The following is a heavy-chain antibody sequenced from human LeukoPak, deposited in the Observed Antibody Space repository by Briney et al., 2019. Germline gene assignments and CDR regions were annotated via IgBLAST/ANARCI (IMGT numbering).Heavy chain of an antibody. J-gene: IGHJ1*01. Sequence: GGSLRLSCAASGFTFSSYSMNWVRQAPGKGLEWVSSISSSSSYIYYADSAKGRFTISRDNAKNSLYLQMNSLRAEDTAVYYCARAADYDSSGSEYFQHWGQGTLVTVSS. CDR1: GFTFSSYS. V-gene: IGHV3-21*01. D-gene: IGHD3-22*01. CDR2: ISSSSSYI. CDR3: ARAADYDSSGSEYFQH.